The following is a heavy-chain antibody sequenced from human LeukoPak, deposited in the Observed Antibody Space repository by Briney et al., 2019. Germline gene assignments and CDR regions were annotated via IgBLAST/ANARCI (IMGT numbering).Heavy chain of an antibody. CDR3: ARIGFSGRGGHDY. D-gene: IGHD1-26*01. Sequence: SETLSLTCNASGGSISRYYWTWIRQPPGKGLEWIGFIYSTERTKYNPSLKSRVTISVDTSKNQFSLKVTSVTAADTAIYYCARIGFSGRGGHDYWGQGTLAAVSS. V-gene: IGHV4-59*08. CDR2: IYSTERT. CDR1: GGSISRYY. J-gene: IGHJ4*02.